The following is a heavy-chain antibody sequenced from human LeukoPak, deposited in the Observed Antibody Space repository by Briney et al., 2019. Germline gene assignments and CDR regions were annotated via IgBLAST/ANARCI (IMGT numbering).Heavy chain of an antibody. V-gene: IGHV1-24*01. J-gene: IGHJ6*02. CDR3: ARDCVVVTAILNYYYGMDV. D-gene: IGHD2-21*02. Sequence: ASVKVSCKVSGYTLTELSMHWVRQAPGKGLEWMGGFDPEDGETIYAQKFQGRVTMTEDTSTDTAYMELSSLRSDDTAVYYCARDCVVVTAILNYYYGMDVWGQGTTVTVSS. CDR2: FDPEDGET. CDR1: GYTLTELS.